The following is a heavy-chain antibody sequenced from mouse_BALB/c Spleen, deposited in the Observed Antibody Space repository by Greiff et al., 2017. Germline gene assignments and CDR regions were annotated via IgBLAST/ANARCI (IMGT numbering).Heavy chain of an antibody. CDR1: GFTFSSFG. CDR3: ARQGYEGYFDY. D-gene: IGHD2-14*01. Sequence: EVKLQESGGGLVQPGGSRKLSCAASGFTFSSFGMHWVRQAPEKGLEWVAYISSGSSTIYYADTVKGRFTISRDNPKNTLFLQMTSLRSEDTAMYYCARQGYEGYFDYWGQGTTLTVSS. CDR2: ISSGSSTI. J-gene: IGHJ2*01. V-gene: IGHV5-17*02.